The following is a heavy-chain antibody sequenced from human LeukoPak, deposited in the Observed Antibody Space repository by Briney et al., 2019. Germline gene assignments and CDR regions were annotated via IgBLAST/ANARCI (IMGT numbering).Heavy chain of an antibody. Sequence: SETLSLTCAVYGGSFSGYYWSWIRQPPGKGLEWIGEINHSGSTNYNPSLKSRVTISVDTSKNQFSLKLSSVTAADTAVYYCARGYILYYFDYWGQGTLVTVSS. CDR1: GGSFSGYY. V-gene: IGHV4-34*01. CDR2: INHSGST. J-gene: IGHJ4*02. CDR3: ARGYILYYFDY.